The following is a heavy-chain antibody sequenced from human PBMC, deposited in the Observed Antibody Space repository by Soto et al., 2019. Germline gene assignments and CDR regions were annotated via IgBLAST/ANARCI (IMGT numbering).Heavy chain of an antibody. D-gene: IGHD1-20*01. CDR1: GFTVNDYA. V-gene: IGHV3-23*01. J-gene: IGHJ5*02. CDR3: ARGGIGWFDP. CDR2: LSNNDYT. Sequence: EVQVLESGGGLVQPGGSLRLSCAASGFTVNDYAVSWVRQAPGKGLEWVSTLSNNDYTYYADSVKGRFTISRDNSGNTLDLQMNSLRAEDTAIYYCARGGIGWFDPWGQGTLVTVSS.